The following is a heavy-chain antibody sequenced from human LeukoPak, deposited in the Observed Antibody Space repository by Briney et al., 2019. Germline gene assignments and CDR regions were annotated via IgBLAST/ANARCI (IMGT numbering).Heavy chain of an antibody. V-gene: IGHV3-21*01. CDR3: ATYVDTVRYDAFDV. D-gene: IGHD5-18*01. J-gene: IGHJ3*01. CDR1: GFTLSNYN. Sequence: GGSLRLSCAASGFTLSNYNMNWVRQAPGKGLEWVSSISSSSSYIYYADSVKGRFTISRDNARNTLFLQMNSLRTEDAAVYYCATYVDTVRYDAFDVWGQGTMVTVSS. CDR2: ISSSSSYI.